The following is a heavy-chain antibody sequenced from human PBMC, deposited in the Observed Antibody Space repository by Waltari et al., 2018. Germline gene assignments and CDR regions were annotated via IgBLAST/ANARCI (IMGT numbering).Heavy chain of an antibody. CDR1: GGSFSGYY. J-gene: IGHJ4*02. Sequence: QVQLQQWGAGLLKPSETLSLTCAVYGGSFSGYYWSWIRQPPGKGLEWIGEINHSGSTNYNPSLKSRVTISVDTSKNQFSLKLSSVTAADTAVYYCARGPKWFRERYFDYWGQGTMVTVSS. V-gene: IGHV4-34*01. CDR3: ARGPKWFRERYFDY. D-gene: IGHD3-10*01. CDR2: INHSGST.